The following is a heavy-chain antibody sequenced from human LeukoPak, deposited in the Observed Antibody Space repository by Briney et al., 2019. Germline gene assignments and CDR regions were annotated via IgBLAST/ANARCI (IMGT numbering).Heavy chain of an antibody. CDR1: GFTFSSYS. V-gene: IGHV3-23*01. D-gene: IGHD5-12*01. Sequence: GGSLRLSCAASGFTFSSYSMTWVRQAPGKGLEWVSAISGSGGSTYYADYVKGRFTISRDNSKNTLYLQMNSLGAEDTAVYYCARGPSGYHNSGGQGTLVTVSS. CDR3: ARGPSGYHNS. J-gene: IGHJ4*02. CDR2: ISGSGGST.